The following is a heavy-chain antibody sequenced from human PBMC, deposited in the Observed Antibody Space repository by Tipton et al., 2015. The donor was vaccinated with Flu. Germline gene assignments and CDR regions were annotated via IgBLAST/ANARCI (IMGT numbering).Heavy chain of an antibody. J-gene: IGHJ4*02. D-gene: IGHD3-10*01. CDR1: GFSFSSFW. CDR3: ARRGDASGSY. CDR2: ISPGGSEK. V-gene: IGHV3-7*01. Sequence: SLRLSCAASGFSFSSFWMSWVRQAPGKGLEWVANISPGGSEKYYVDSVKGRFTISRDNAKNSLFLQMHSLRAEDTAAYYCARRGDASGSYWGQGTLVTVSS.